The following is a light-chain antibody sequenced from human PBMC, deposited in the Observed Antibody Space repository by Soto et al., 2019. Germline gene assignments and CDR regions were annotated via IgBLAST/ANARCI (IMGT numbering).Light chain of an antibody. Sequence: EIVMTQSPATLSVSPGERATLSCRASQSVSSNLAWYQQKPGQAPRLLIYGASTRATGIPARFNGSGSGTEFTLTISSLQSEDFAVYYCQQRSNWHPLSFCGGTKVDI. CDR3: QQRSNWHPLS. CDR1: QSVSSN. J-gene: IGKJ4*01. CDR2: GAS. V-gene: IGKV3-15*01.